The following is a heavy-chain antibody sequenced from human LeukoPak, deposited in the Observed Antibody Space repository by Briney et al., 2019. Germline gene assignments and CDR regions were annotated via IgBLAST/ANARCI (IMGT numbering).Heavy chain of an antibody. CDR3: ARDPTHYCSSTSCYMVDY. CDR2: IYASGST. V-gene: IGHV4-61*02. J-gene: IGHJ4*02. CDR1: GGSISSGSYY. D-gene: IGHD2-2*02. Sequence: SQTLSLTCTVSGGSISSGSYYWSCIRQPAGKGLEWIVRIYASGSTNYNPSLKSRVTISVDTSKNQFSLKLSSVTAADTAVYYCARDPTHYCSSTSCYMVDYWGQGTLVTVSS.